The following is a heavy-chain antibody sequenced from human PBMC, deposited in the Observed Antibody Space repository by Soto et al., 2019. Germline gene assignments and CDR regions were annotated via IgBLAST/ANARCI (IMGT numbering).Heavy chain of an antibody. CDR1: PYTFTRYG. D-gene: IGHD2-15*01. Sequence: SVKVSFTASPYTFTRYGISWVRQAPGQGLEWMGWISAYNGNTNYAQKLQSRVTMTTDTSTSTAYMELRSLRSDDTAVYSCARGGCSGGSCYEHYFDYRGQGTLGTVSS. CDR3: ARGGCSGGSCYEHYFDY. J-gene: IGHJ4*02. V-gene: IGHV1-18*01. CDR2: ISAYNGNT.